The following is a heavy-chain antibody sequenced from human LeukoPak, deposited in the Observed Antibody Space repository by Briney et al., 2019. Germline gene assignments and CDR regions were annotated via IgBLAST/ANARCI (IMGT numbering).Heavy chain of an antibody. Sequence: SETLSLTCTVSGGSISSYHWSWIRQPPGKGLEWIGYIYYSGSTNYNPSLKSRVTISVDTSKNQFSLKLSSVTAADTAVYYCARYRIMSSGWRFDYWGQGTLVTVSS. CDR2: IYYSGST. CDR1: GGSISSYH. V-gene: IGHV4-59*08. CDR3: ARYRIMSSGWRFDY. D-gene: IGHD6-19*01. J-gene: IGHJ4*02.